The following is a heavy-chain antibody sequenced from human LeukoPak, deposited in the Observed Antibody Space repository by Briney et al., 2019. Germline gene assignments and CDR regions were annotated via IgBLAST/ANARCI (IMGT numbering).Heavy chain of an antibody. CDR1: GFTFSSYS. Sequence: GGSLRLSCAASGFTFSSYSMNWVRQAPGKGLEWVSSISSSSSYIYYEDSVKGRFTISRDNAKNSLYLQMNSLRAEDTAVDYCARLPAAILSDRNCRFDYWGQGTLVTVSS. CDR3: ARLPAAILSDRNCRFDY. D-gene: IGHD2-2*01. CDR2: ISSSSSYI. V-gene: IGHV3-21*01. J-gene: IGHJ4*02.